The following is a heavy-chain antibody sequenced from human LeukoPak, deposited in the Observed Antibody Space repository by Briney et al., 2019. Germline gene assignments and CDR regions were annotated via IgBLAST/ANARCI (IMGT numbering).Heavy chain of an antibody. Sequence: TSVTLSLTCTVSGDSISSYYWSWIRPPPGNGLEWIGYIYTSGGTNYIPSRKGRVTISIDTSKNQFSLKLSSVTAADSAVYYCARLTRLSTSPDRYYLDYWGQGTRVSVSS. CDR2: IYTSGGT. J-gene: IGHJ4*02. D-gene: IGHD6-6*01. CDR3: ARLTRLSTSPDRYYLDY. CDR1: GDSISSYY. V-gene: IGHV4-4*09.